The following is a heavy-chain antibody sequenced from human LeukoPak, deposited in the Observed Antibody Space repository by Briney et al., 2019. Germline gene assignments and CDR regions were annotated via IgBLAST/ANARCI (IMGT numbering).Heavy chain of an antibody. CDR3: ARESRFLEWSADC. V-gene: IGHV4-30-4*08. Sequence: PSQTLSLTCTVSGGSISSGDYYWSWIRQPPGKGLEWIGYIYYSGSTYYNPSLKSRVTISVDTSKNQFSLKLSSVTAADTAVYYCARESRFLEWSADCWGQGTLVTVSS. J-gene: IGHJ4*02. CDR2: IYYSGST. CDR1: GGSISSGDYY. D-gene: IGHD3-3*01.